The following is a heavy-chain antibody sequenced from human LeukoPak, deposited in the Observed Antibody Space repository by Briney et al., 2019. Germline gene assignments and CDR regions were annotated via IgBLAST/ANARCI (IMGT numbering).Heavy chain of an antibody. Sequence: GASVKDSCKASGYTFTSYAMHWVRQAAGQRREWMGWINAGNGNTKYSQKLQGRVTITRHTSASTAYMELSSLRSEDTAVYYCARDERDGYSYYFDYWGQGTLVTVSS. CDR2: INAGNGNT. CDR1: GYTFTSYA. V-gene: IGHV1-3*01. J-gene: IGHJ4*02. D-gene: IGHD5-24*01. CDR3: ARDERDGYSYYFDY.